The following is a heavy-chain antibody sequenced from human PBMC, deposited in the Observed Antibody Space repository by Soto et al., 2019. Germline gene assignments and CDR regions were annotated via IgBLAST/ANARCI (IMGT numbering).Heavy chain of an antibody. Sequence: EVQLVESGGGLVQPGRSLRLSCAASGFTIDDYAMHWVRQPPGKGLEWVSGVSWNSGFTGYADSVKGRFTISRDNAKNSLYLQTNRLRAEDTALYYCVKGGSAPVAMLDAFDIWGQGTMVTVSS. D-gene: IGHD2-2*01. V-gene: IGHV3-9*01. J-gene: IGHJ3*02. CDR3: VKGGSAPVAMLDAFDI. CDR1: GFTIDDYA. CDR2: VSWNSGFT.